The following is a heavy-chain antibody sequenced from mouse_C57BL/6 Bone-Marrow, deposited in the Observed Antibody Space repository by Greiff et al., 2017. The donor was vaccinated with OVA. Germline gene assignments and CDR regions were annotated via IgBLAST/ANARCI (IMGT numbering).Heavy chain of an antibody. J-gene: IGHJ2*01. CDR2: ILPGSGST. Sequence: QVQLQQSGAELMKPGASVKLSCKATGYTFTGYWIEWVKQRPGHGLEWIGEILPGSGSTNYNEKFKGKATFTADTSSNTAYMRLSSLTTEDSAIYYCAFGSSPYYFDYWGQGTTLTVSS. D-gene: IGHD1-1*01. CDR1: GYTFTGYW. V-gene: IGHV1-9*01. CDR3: AFGSSPYYFDY.